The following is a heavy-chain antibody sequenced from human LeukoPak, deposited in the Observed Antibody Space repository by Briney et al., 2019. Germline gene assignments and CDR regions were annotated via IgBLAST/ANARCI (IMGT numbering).Heavy chain of an antibody. J-gene: IGHJ6*02. CDR1: GYTFTSYG. Sequence: ASVKVSCKASGYTFTSYGISWVRQAPGQGLEWMGWISAYNGNTYYAQKLQGRVTMTTDTSTSTAYMELRSLRSDDTAVYYCARESSRSYYNYYGMDVWGQGTTVTVSS. CDR2: ISAYNGNT. CDR3: ARESSRSYYNYYGMDV. D-gene: IGHD3-10*01. V-gene: IGHV1-18*01.